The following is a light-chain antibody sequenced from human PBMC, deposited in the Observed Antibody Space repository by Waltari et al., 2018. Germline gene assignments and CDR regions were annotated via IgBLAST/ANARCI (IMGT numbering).Light chain of an antibody. V-gene: IGLV1-40*01. Sequence: QSVLTQPPSVSGAPGQGVANSCTGSGPNIRAGHDRHWYQHLPRAAPNPLIYGSTSRPLGVPARFFGSTSGTSASLAITGLQAEDEADYYCQSYDTSLSVVFGGGTKLTVL. CDR1: GPNIRAGHD. J-gene: IGLJ3*02. CDR2: GST. CDR3: QSYDTSLSVV.